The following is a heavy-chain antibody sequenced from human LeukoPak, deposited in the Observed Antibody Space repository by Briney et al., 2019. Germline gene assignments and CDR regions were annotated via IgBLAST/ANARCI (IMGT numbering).Heavy chain of an antibody. V-gene: IGHV3-48*03. CDR2: ISSSGSTI. Sequence: GGSLRLSCAASGFTFSSYEMNWVRQAPGKGLEGVSYISSSGSTIYYADAVKGRFTISRDNAKNSLYLQKDSLRAEDTAVYYCARGSSSWYQFDYWGQGTLVTVSS. D-gene: IGHD6-13*01. CDR1: GFTFSSYE. CDR3: ARGSSSWYQFDY. J-gene: IGHJ4*02.